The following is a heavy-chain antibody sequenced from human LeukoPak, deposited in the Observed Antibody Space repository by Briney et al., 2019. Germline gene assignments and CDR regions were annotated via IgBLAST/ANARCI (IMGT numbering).Heavy chain of an antibody. D-gene: IGHD2-8*01. J-gene: IGHJ4*02. Sequence: PSETLSLTCTVSGGSISSSSYYWGWIRQPPGKGLEWIGSIYYSGSTYYNPSLKSRVTISVDTSKNQFSLKLSSVTAADTAVYYCASRREQDIVLTVYSDYWGQGTLVTVSS. CDR3: ASRREQDIVLTVYSDY. CDR2: IYYSGST. CDR1: GGSISSSSYY. V-gene: IGHV4-39*01.